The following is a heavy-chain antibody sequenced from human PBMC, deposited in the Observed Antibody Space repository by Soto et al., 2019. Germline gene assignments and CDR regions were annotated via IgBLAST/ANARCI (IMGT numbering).Heavy chain of an antibody. J-gene: IGHJ6*02. V-gene: IGHV1-18*04. CDR2: ISAYNGNT. CDR3: AATITGTPGYYGMDV. Sequence: PSVKVSCKASGYTFTSYGISWVRQAPGQGLEWMGWISAYNGNTNYAQKLQGRVTMTTDTSTSTAYMELRSLRSDDTAVYYCAATITGTPGYYGMDVWGQGTTVTVSS. D-gene: IGHD1-20*01. CDR1: GYTFTSYG.